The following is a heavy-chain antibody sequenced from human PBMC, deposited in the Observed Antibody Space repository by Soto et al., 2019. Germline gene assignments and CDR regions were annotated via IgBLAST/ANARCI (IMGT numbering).Heavy chain of an antibody. J-gene: IGHJ3*02. V-gene: IGHV3-72*01. CDR3: ARTGSYYVIDI. CDR1: RLTFSDYY. Sequence: VGSLRLSCAASRLTFSDYYMDWVGQAPGKGLEWVARIRKRVNSDSTEYAASVKGRFSISRDDSKNSLYLQMDSLKTEDTAVYYCARTGSYYVIDIWGQGAMVTVSS. CDR2: IRKRVNSDST. D-gene: IGHD3-10*02.